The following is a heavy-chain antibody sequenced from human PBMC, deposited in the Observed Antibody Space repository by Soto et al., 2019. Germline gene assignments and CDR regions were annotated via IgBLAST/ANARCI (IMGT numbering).Heavy chain of an antibody. CDR3: VRGGILEANRPYYYYGLDV. CDR2: VSPYNGNT. D-gene: IGHD1-1*01. J-gene: IGHJ6*02. Sequence: GASVKVSCKVFGYTFSTYGLSWVRQAPGQGLEWMGWVSPYNGNTYYAPGLQGRVTMTTDTSTNTAYMSLRSLRSDDTAIYYCVRGGILEANRPYYYYGLDVWGQGTTVTVYS. V-gene: IGHV1-18*01. CDR1: GYTFSTYG.